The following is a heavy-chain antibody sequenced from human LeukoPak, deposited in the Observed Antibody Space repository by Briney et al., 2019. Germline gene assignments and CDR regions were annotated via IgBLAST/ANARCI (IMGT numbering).Heavy chain of an antibody. CDR2: ISSSSSYI. CDR3: ARGGSSGSYLGFHDY. Sequence: PGGSLRLSCAASGFTFSSYSMNWVRQAPGKGLEWVSSISSSSSYIYYADSVKGRFTISRDNAKNSLYLQMNSLRAEDTAVYYCARGGSSGSYLGFHDYWGQGTLVTVSS. D-gene: IGHD1-26*01. CDR1: GFTFSSYS. V-gene: IGHV3-21*01. J-gene: IGHJ4*02.